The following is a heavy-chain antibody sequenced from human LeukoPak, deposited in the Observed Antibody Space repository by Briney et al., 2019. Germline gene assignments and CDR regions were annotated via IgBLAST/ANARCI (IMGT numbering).Heavy chain of an antibody. D-gene: IGHD4-17*01. CDR1: GFPFSSSG. CDR3: AKDQNYGASGYFRH. Sequence: GGSLRLSCATSGFPFSSSGMSWVRQAPGKRLEWVSAVSGRGDSTYYADSVKGRFTISRDNSKSTMYLQINSLGADDTAMYYCAKDQNYGASGYFRHWGQGTLVTVSS. CDR2: VSGRGDST. J-gene: IGHJ1*01. V-gene: IGHV3-23*01.